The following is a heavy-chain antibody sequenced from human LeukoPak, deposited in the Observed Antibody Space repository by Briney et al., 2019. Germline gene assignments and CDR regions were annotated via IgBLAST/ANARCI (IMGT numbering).Heavy chain of an antibody. Sequence: PGGSLRLSCAASGFTFNTYGMHWVRQAPGKGLEWVAFIRYDGSNKYYADSVKGRFTISRDNSKNTLYLQMNSLRPEDTAVYYCAGHFGAWHYFDYWGQGTLVTVSS. CDR1: GFTFNTYG. D-gene: IGHD3-3*01. CDR3: AGHFGAWHYFDY. J-gene: IGHJ4*02. CDR2: IRYDGSNK. V-gene: IGHV3-30*02.